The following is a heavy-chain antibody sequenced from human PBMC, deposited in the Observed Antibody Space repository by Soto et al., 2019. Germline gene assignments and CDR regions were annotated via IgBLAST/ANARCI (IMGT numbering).Heavy chain of an antibody. CDR3: ARDPWGGEARFDY. Sequence: SVKVSCKASGGTFSSYTISWVRQAPGQGLEWMGRIIPILGIANYAQKFQGRVTITADKSTSTAYMELSSLRSEDTAVYYCARDPWGGEARFDYWGQGTLVTVSS. V-gene: IGHV1-69*04. J-gene: IGHJ4*02. D-gene: IGHD3-10*01. CDR1: GGTFSSYT. CDR2: IIPILGIA.